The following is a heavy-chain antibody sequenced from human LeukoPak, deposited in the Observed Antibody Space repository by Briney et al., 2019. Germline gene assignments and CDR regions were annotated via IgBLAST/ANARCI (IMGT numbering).Heavy chain of an antibody. J-gene: IGHJ3*02. V-gene: IGHV4-59*01. D-gene: IGHD2-8*01. CDR1: GGSISSYY. Sequence: SETLSLTCTVSGGSISSYYRSWIRQPPGKGLEWIGYIYYSGSTNYNPSLKSRVTISVDTSKNQFSLKLSSVTAADTAVYYCARELFRYCTNGVCYPDAFDIWGQGTMVTVSS. CDR3: ARELFRYCTNGVCYPDAFDI. CDR2: IYYSGST.